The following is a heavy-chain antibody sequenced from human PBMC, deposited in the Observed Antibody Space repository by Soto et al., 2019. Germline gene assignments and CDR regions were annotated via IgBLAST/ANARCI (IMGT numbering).Heavy chain of an antibody. V-gene: IGHV3-21*01. Sequence: TGGSLRLSCAASGFTFSSYSMNWVRQAPGKGLEWVSSISSSSSYIYYADSVKGRFTISRDNPKNTLFLEMNSPRAEDTAMYYCAKETHYFGGNDYWGQGALVTVSS. J-gene: IGHJ4*02. CDR1: GFTFSSYS. CDR2: ISSSSSYI. CDR3: AKETHYFGGNDY. D-gene: IGHD2-15*01.